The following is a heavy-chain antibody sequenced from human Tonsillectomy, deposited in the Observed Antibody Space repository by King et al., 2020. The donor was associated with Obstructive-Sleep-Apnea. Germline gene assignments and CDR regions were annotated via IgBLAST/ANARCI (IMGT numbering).Heavy chain of an antibody. Sequence: VQLVESGGGLVQPGRSLRLSCAASGFTFDDYAMHWVRQAPGKGLEWVSGISWNSGSIGYADSVRGRFTISRDNAKNSLYLQMNSLRAEDTALYYCAKDMSSYDILTGYFDYWGQGTLVTVSS. D-gene: IGHD3-9*01. CDR3: AKDMSSYDILTGYFDY. V-gene: IGHV3-9*01. CDR2: ISWNSGSI. CDR1: GFTFDDYA. J-gene: IGHJ4*02.